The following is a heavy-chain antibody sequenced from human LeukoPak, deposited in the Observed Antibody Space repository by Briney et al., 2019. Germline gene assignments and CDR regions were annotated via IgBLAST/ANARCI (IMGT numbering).Heavy chain of an antibody. CDR2: MNPNSGNT. CDR3: ARVRAYYYYYMDV. V-gene: IGHV1-8*02. J-gene: IGHJ6*03. CDR1: GYTFTGYY. Sequence: ASVKVSCKASGYTFTGYYMHWVRQAPGQGLEWMGWMNPNSGNTGYAQKFQGRVTMTRNTSISTAYMELSSLRSEDTAVYYCARVRAYYYYYMDVWGKGTTVTVSS.